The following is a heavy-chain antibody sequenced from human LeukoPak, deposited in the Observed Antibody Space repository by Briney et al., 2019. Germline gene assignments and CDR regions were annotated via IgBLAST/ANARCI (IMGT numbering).Heavy chain of an antibody. CDR3: AGDMSVRGSYDAFDI. J-gene: IGHJ3*02. V-gene: IGHV4-34*01. CDR1: GGSFSGYY. D-gene: IGHD1-26*01. Sequence: SETLSLTCAVYGGSFSGYYWSWIRQPPGKGLEWIGEINHSGSTNYNPSLKSRVTISVDTSKNQFSLKLSSVTAADTAVYYCAGDMSVRGSYDAFDIWGQGTMVTVSS. CDR2: INHSGST.